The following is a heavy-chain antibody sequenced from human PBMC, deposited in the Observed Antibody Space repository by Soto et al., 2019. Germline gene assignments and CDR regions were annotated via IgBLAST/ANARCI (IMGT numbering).Heavy chain of an antibody. CDR2: ISSSSSTI. CDR1: GFTFSSYS. J-gene: IGHJ6*03. V-gene: IGHV3-48*01. CDR3: ARRQGYTIFGRYYYYYMDV. Sequence: GSLRLSCAASGFTFSSYSMNWVRQAPGKGLEWVSYISSSSSTIYYADSVKGRFTISRDNAKNSLYLQMNSLRAEDTAVYYCARRQGYTIFGRYYYYYMDVWGKGTTVTVSS. D-gene: IGHD3-3*01.